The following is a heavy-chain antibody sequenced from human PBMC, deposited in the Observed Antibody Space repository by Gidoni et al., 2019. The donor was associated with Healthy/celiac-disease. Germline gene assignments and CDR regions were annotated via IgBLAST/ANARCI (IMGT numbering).Heavy chain of an antibody. D-gene: IGHD2-21*02. CDR3: ASIRGYCGGDCYPVGFDP. Sequence: QVQLQESGPGLVKPSGTLSLTCAVSGGSISSSNWWSWVRQPPGKGLEWIGEIYHSGSTNYNPSLKSRVTISVDKSKNQFSLKLSSVTAADTAVYYCASIRGYCGGDCYPVGFDPWGQGTLVTVSS. CDR1: GGSISSSNW. J-gene: IGHJ5*02. V-gene: IGHV4-4*02. CDR2: IYHSGST.